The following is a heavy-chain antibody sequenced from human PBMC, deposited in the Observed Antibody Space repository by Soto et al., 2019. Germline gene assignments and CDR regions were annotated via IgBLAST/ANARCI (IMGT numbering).Heavy chain of an antibody. V-gene: IGHV1-18*01. J-gene: IGHJ5*02. CDR1: GYTFTSYG. D-gene: IGHD6-13*01. Sequence: QVQLVQSGAEVKKPGASVKVSYKASGYTFTSYGISWVRQAPGQGLEWMGWISAYNGNTNYAQKLQGRDTMTTDTSTSTAYMELRGLRSDDTAVYYCARAPGYSSSWFVYWFDPWGQGTLVTVSS. CDR2: ISAYNGNT. CDR3: ARAPGYSSSWFVYWFDP.